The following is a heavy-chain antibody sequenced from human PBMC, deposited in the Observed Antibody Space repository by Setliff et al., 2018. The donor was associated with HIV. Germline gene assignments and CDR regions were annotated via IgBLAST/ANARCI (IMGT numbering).Heavy chain of an antibody. CDR3: ARGTLYYDYVWGTPFPFDY. CDR1: GGSISSHF. J-gene: IGHJ4*02. D-gene: IGHD3-16*01. V-gene: IGHV4-59*11. CDR2: IYYSGST. Sequence: SETLSLTCTVSGGSISSHFWSWIRQPPGKGLEWIGSIYYSGSTNHNPSLKSRVTISVVTSKNQFSLKLSSVTAADTAVYYCARGTLYYDYVWGTPFPFDYWGQGTLVTVSS.